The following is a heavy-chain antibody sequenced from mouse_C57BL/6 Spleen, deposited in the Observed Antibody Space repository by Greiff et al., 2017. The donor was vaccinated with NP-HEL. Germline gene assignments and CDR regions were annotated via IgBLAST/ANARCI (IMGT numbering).Heavy chain of an antibody. V-gene: IGHV3-6*01. CDR1: GYSITSGYY. J-gene: IGHJ2*01. CDR3: ARAPTVVAPFDY. CDR2: ISYDGSN. Sequence: VHLKESGPGLVKPSQSLSLTCSVTGYSITSGYYWNWIRQFPGNKLEWMGYISYDGSNNYNPSLKNRISITRDTSKNQFFLELNSVTTEDTATYYCARAPTVVAPFDYWGQGTTLTVSS. D-gene: IGHD1-1*01.